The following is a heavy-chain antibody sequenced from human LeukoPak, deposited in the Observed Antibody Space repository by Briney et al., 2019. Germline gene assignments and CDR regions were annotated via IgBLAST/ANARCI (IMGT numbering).Heavy chain of an antibody. J-gene: IGHJ3*02. Sequence: GGSLRLSCAASGFTFDDYGMSWVRQAPGKGLEWVSGINWNGGSTGYADSVKGRFTISRDNAKNSLYLQMNSLRAEDTAVYYCARPHSSGWSYWAFDIWGQGTMVTVSS. CDR3: ARPHSSGWSYWAFDI. CDR1: GFTFDDYG. CDR2: INWNGGST. V-gene: IGHV3-20*04. D-gene: IGHD6-19*01.